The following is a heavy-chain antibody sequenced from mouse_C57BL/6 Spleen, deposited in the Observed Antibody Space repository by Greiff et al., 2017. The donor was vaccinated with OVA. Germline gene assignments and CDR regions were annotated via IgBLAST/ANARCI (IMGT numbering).Heavy chain of an antibody. CDR2: ISSGGSYT. V-gene: IGHV5-6*01. CDR1: GFTFSSYG. Sequence: EVQLVESGGDLVKPGGSLKLSCAASGFTFSSYGMSWVRQTPDKRLEWVATISSGGSYTYYPDSVKGRFTISRDNAKNTLYLQMSSLKSEDTAMYYCARGDSSGSYYFDYWGQGTTLTVSS. CDR3: ARGDSSGSYYFDY. J-gene: IGHJ2*01. D-gene: IGHD3-2*02.